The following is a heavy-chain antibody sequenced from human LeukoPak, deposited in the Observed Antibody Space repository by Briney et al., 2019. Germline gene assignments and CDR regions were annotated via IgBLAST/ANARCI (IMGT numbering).Heavy chain of an antibody. CDR2: ISSSSSYI. Sequence: GGSLRLSCAASGFTFSSYSMNWVRQAPGKGLEWFSSISSSSSYIYYADSLKGRITISRDNAKNSLYLQMNSLRAEDTAVYYCARELPAYCSGTTCYAPYYGMDVWGKGTTVTVSS. CDR3: ARELPAYCSGTTCYAPYYGMDV. D-gene: IGHD2-2*01. CDR1: GFTFSSYS. J-gene: IGHJ6*04. V-gene: IGHV3-21*01.